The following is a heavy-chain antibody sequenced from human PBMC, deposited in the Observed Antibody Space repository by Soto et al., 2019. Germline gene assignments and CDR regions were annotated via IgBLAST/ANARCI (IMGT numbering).Heavy chain of an antibody. V-gene: IGHV1-3*01. CDR3: AKSAGTTYYYYYYGMDV. CDR2: INAGNGNT. Sequence: GASVKVSCKASGYIFTSYAMHWVRQAPGQRLEWMGWINAGNGNTKYSQKFQGRVTITRDTSASTAYMELSSLRSEDTAVYYCAKSAGTTYYYYYYGMDVWGQGTTVTVSS. D-gene: IGHD1-1*01. CDR1: GYIFTSYA. J-gene: IGHJ6*02.